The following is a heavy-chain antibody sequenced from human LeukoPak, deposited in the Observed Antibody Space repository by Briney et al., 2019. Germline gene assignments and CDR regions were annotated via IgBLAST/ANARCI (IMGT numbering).Heavy chain of an antibody. Sequence: APVKVSCKASGYTFTSYGISWVRQAPGQGLEWMGWISAYNGNTNYAQKLQGRVTMTTDTSTSTAYMELRSLRSDDTAAYYCARGGPVTTSYWFDPWGQGTLVTVSS. CDR2: ISAYNGNT. CDR1: GYTFTSYG. D-gene: IGHD4-17*01. V-gene: IGHV1-18*01. J-gene: IGHJ5*02. CDR3: ARGGPVTTSYWFDP.